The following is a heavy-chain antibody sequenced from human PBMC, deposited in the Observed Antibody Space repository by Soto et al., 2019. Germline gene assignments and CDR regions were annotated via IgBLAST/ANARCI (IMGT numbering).Heavy chain of an antibody. CDR3: ARQGFGPLHGLVDV. J-gene: IGHJ6*02. CDR1: GGSISSYY. D-gene: IGHD3-10*01. CDR2: VHHSWGS. V-gene: IGHV4-59*08. Sequence: QVQLQESGPGLVKPSETMSLSCTVSGGSISSYYWSWFRQSPGKRMEWIGYVHHSWGSSYNPSLQXXVXRSLDPSKRQFSLKVTSVTATDTAVYYCARQGFGPLHGLVDVWGQGTTVTVSS.